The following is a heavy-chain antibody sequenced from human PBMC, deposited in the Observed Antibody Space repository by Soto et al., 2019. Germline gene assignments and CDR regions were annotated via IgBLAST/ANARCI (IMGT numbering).Heavy chain of an antibody. V-gene: IGHV4-31*03. CDR3: GRGGIVVIPDS. D-gene: IGHD3-22*01. CDR1: GGSISSGGYY. J-gene: IGHJ5*01. CDR2: IYYSGGT. Sequence: LSLTCTVSGGSISSGGYYWSWIRQHPGKGLEWIGYIYYSGGTYYNPSLRGRVTISIGMSKNQFCLNLSSVTAADTAVYYCGRGGIVVIPDSWGQGTLVT.